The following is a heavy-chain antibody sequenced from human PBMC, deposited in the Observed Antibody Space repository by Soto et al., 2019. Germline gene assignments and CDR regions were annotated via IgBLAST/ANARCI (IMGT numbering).Heavy chain of an antibody. CDR2: IYWDDDK. Sequence: QITLKESGPTLVKPTQTLTLTCTFSGFSLSTSGVGVGWIRQPPGKALEWLAPIYWDDDKRYSPSLKSRLTITKDTSKSQVVLTMTNMDPVDTATYYCAHHGRAEYYDFWSGYYWDYWGQGTLVTVSS. J-gene: IGHJ4*02. D-gene: IGHD3-3*01. CDR3: AHHGRAEYYDFWSGYYWDY. CDR1: GFSLSTSGVG. V-gene: IGHV2-5*02.